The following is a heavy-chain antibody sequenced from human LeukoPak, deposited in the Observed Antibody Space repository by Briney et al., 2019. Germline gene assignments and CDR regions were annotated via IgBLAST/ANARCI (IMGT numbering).Heavy chain of an antibody. J-gene: IGHJ4*02. Sequence: GGSLRLSCAASGFTVSSNYMSWVRQAPGRGLEWVSVIYSGGDTYYADSVKGRFTISRDNSKNTLYLQMNSLGAEDTALYYCAKRERERISWYFFDYWGQGTLVTVSS. CDR3: AKRERERISWYFFDY. CDR2: IYSGGDT. V-gene: IGHV3-53*01. D-gene: IGHD6-13*01. CDR1: GFTVSSNY.